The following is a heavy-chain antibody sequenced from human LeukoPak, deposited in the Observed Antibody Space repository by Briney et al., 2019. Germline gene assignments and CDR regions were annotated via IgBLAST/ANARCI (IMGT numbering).Heavy chain of an antibody. D-gene: IGHD5/OR15-5a*01. Sequence: ASVKVSCKASGYTFTSYDINWVRQATGQGLEWMGWMNPNSGNTGYAQKFQGRVTMTRNTSISTAYMELSSLRSEDTAVYYCARAPSFYSVADWAIVGGYMDVWGKGTTVTVSS. CDR2: MNPNSGNT. V-gene: IGHV1-8*01. CDR3: ARAPSFYSVADWAIVGGYMDV. CDR1: GYTFTSYD. J-gene: IGHJ6*03.